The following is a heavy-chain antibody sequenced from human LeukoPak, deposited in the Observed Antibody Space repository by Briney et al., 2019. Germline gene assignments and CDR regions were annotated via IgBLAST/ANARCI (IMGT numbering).Heavy chain of an antibody. Sequence: GGSLRLSCAASGFTFSSYNMNWVRQAPGKGLEWVSYISSSSSTTYYADSVKGRSTISRDNAKNSLFLQLNSLRDEDTAVYYCATEKNYGDYNAYGMDVWGQGTTVIVSS. CDR3: ATEKNYGDYNAYGMDV. D-gene: IGHD4-17*01. CDR1: GFTFSSYN. CDR2: ISSSSSTT. V-gene: IGHV3-48*02. J-gene: IGHJ6*02.